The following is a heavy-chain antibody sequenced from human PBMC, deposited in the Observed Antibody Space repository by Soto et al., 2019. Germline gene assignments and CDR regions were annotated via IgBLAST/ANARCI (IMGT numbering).Heavy chain of an antibody. D-gene: IGHD3-3*01. Sequence: EVQLLESGGGLVQPGGSLRLSCAASGFTFSSYAMSWVRQAPGKGLEWVSAISGSGGSTYYADSVKGRFTISRDNSKNTLYLQMNSLRAEDTAVYYCAKQKEGRSYDFWSGPYYYYYMDVWGKGTTVTVSS. J-gene: IGHJ6*03. CDR3: AKQKEGRSYDFWSGPYYYYYMDV. CDR2: ISGSGGST. CDR1: GFTFSSYA. V-gene: IGHV3-23*01.